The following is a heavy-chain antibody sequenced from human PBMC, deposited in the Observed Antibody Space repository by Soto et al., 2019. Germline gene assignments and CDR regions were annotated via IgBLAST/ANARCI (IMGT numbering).Heavy chain of an antibody. CDR3: TRDTSDYDSNWFAT. Sequence: VQLVQSGAEVKKPGSSVQVSCKAFGGTFANFAINWVRQAPGQGLEWMGGIIPIFGTGHYAQKLQGRVTITADESTSTTYMELSSLRSEATGIYYCTRDTSDYDSNWFATWGQGTLVTVS. CDR1: GGTFANFA. D-gene: IGHD5-12*01. J-gene: IGHJ5*02. V-gene: IGHV1-69*01. CDR2: IIPIFGTG.